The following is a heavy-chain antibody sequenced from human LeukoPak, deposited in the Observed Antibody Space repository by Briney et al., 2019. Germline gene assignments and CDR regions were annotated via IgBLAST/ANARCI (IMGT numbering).Heavy chain of an antibody. Sequence: SETLSLTCTVSGYSISSGYYWGWIRQPPGKGLEWIGSIYHSGSTYYNASLQSRVTISIETSKNQISLRLNSVTAADTAIYYCAKSGGYGLIDYWGQGTLVTVSS. D-gene: IGHD1-26*01. CDR2: IYHSGST. CDR1: GYSISSGYY. V-gene: IGHV4-38-2*02. J-gene: IGHJ4*02. CDR3: AKSGGYGLIDY.